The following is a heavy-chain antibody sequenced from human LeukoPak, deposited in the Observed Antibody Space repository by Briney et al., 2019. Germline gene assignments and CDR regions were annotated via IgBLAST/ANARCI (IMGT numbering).Heavy chain of an antibody. D-gene: IGHD6-13*01. Sequence: GGSLRLSCAASGFTFSSYAMHWVRQAPGKGLEWVAVISYDGSNKYYADSVKGRFTISRDNSKNTLYLQMNSLRADDTAMYYCARTKSGRPLAAGDTPDYWGQGTLVTVSS. CDR3: ARTKSGRPLAAGDTPDY. V-gene: IGHV3-30-3*01. CDR1: GFTFSSYA. CDR2: ISYDGSNK. J-gene: IGHJ4*02.